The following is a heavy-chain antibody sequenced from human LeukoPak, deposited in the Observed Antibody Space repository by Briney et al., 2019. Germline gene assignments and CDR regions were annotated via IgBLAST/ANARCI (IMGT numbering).Heavy chain of an antibody. CDR1: GFTFSSYT. CDR2: ISHTSEYT. J-gene: IGHJ4*02. Sequence: PGGSLRLSCAASGFTFSSYTMSWVRQAPGKGLEWVSAISHTSEYTYHADSVKGRFTISRDNSKNTLYLQMNSLRAEDTAMYYCARGASSSWYSNKYYFDYWGQGTLVTVSS. V-gene: IGHV3-23*01. CDR3: ARGASSSWYSNKYYFDY. D-gene: IGHD6-13*01.